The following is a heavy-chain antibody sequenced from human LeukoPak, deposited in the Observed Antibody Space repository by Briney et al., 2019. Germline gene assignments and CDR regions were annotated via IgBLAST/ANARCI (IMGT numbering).Heavy chain of an antibody. CDR3: ARGMVRGVPSGSMDV. CDR1: GGTFSSYA. J-gene: IGHJ6*04. Sequence: SVKVSCKASGGTFSSYAISWVRQAPGQGLEWMGGIIPIFGTANYAQRFQGRVTITADKSTSTAYMELSSLRSEDTAVYYCARGMVRGVPSGSMDVWGKGTTVTVSS. CDR2: IIPIFGTA. D-gene: IGHD3-10*01. V-gene: IGHV1-69*06.